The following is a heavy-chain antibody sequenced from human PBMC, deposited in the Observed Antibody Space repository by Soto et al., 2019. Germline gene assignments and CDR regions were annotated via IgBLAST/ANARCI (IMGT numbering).Heavy chain of an antibody. CDR2: ISGSGGST. J-gene: IGHJ5*02. CDR1: GFTFSSYA. D-gene: IGHD3-3*01. V-gene: IGHV3-23*01. Sequence: EVQLLESGGGWVQPGGSLRLSCAASGFTFSSYAMSWVRQAPGKGLEWVSAISGSGGSTYYADSVKGRFTISRDNSKNRLYLEMNSLRAEDTAVYDCAKDPNYDFWSGYPEFDPWGQGTLVTVSS. CDR3: AKDPNYDFWSGYPEFDP.